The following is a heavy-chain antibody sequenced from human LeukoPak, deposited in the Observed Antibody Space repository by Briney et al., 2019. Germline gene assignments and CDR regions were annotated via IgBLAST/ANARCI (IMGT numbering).Heavy chain of an antibody. V-gene: IGHV4-39*07. CDR3: ARSYTYGSTFDS. D-gene: IGHD3-10*01. J-gene: IGHJ4*02. CDR1: GGSIRSSYYY. Sequence: SETLSLTCTVSGGSIRSSYYYWGWIRQPPGKGLEWIGSIYDSGSTYYNSSLKSRVTISLDTSKNQFSLKLSSVTAADTAVYYCARSYTYGSTFDSWGQGALVTVSS. CDR2: IYDSGST.